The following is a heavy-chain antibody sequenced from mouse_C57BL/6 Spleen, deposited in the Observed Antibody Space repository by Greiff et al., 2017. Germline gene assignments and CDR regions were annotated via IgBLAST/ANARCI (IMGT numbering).Heavy chain of an antibody. D-gene: IGHD2-3*01. CDR3: ARSLYDGYYGDY. CDR1: GYAFSSSW. V-gene: IGHV1-82*01. J-gene: IGHJ2*01. CDR2: IYPGDGDT. Sequence: VQLQQSGPELVKPGASVKISCKASGYAFSSSWMNRVKQRPGKGLEWIGRIYPGDGDTNYNGKFKGKATLTADKSSSTAYMQLSSLTSEDSAVYFCARSLYDGYYGDYWGQGTTLTVSS.